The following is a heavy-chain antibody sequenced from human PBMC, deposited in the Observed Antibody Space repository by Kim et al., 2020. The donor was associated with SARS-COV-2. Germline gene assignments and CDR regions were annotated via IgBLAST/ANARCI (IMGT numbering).Heavy chain of an antibody. J-gene: IGHJ4*02. CDR1: GYTFTNYA. CDR3: ARRERASKGAAPWGHY. V-gene: IGHV7-4-1*02. D-gene: IGHD6-6*01. Sequence: ASVKVSCKPSGYTFTNYAMNWVRQAPGQGLEWMGWINTNTGNPTYAQGFTGRFVFSLDTSVSTAYLQISSLKAEDTAVYYCARRERASKGAAPWGHYWGQGTLVTVSS. CDR2: INTNTGNP.